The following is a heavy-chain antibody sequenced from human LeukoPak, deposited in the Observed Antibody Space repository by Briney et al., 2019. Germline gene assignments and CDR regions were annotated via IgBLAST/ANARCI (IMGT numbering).Heavy chain of an antibody. CDR1: GFTFSSYS. V-gene: IGHV3-21*01. D-gene: IGHD2-15*01. CDR3: AREGGSFFFEY. Sequence: GGSLRLSCAASGFTFSSYSMNWVRQAPGKGLEWVSSISSSSSYIYYADSVKGRFTISRDNAKNSLYLQMSSLKVEDTAIYYCAREGGSFFFEYWGQGTLVAVSS. J-gene: IGHJ4*02. CDR2: ISSSSSYI.